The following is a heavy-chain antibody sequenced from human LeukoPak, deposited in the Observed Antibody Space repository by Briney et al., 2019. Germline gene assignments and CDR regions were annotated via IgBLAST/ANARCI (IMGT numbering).Heavy chain of an antibody. J-gene: IGHJ4*02. CDR3: AKDPNYDFWSGYYNGGFDY. CDR1: GFTFDDYA. D-gene: IGHD3-3*01. Sequence: GGSLRLSCAASGFTFDDYAMHWVGQAPGKGLEGVSGISWNSGRIGYADSVKGRFTISRENAKNSLYMQMNSLRAEDTALYYCAKDPNYDFWSGYYNGGFDYWGQGTLVTVSS. CDR2: ISWNSGRI. V-gene: IGHV3-9*01.